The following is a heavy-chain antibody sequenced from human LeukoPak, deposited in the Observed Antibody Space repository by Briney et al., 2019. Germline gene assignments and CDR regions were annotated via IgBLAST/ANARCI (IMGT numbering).Heavy chain of an antibody. J-gene: IGHJ3*02. Sequence: GGSLRLPCAASGLTFSSYGMHWVRQAPGKGLEWVAVIWYDGSNKYYADSVKGRFTISRDNSKNTLYLQMNSLRAEDTAVYYCARDHCSGGSCYSGDDAFDIWGQGTMVTVSS. V-gene: IGHV3-33*01. D-gene: IGHD2-15*01. CDR2: IWYDGSNK. CDR3: ARDHCSGGSCYSGDDAFDI. CDR1: GLTFSSYG.